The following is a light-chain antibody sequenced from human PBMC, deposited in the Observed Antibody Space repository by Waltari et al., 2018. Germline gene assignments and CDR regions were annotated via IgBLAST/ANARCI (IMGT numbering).Light chain of an antibody. J-gene: IGLJ2*01. V-gene: IGLV2-8*01. Sequence: QSALTQPPSASGSPGQSVTIPCTGTSSDVGDYNHVSWYQQPPGKAPKLMIFEVSKRPSGVPDRFSGSKSGNTASLTVSGLQAEDEADYYCSSYAGSNNVVFGGGTKLTVL. CDR1: SSDVGDYNH. CDR2: EVS. CDR3: SSYAGSNNVV.